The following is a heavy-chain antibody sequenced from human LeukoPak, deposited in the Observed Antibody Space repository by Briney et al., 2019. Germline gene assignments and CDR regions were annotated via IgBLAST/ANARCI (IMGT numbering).Heavy chain of an antibody. J-gene: IGHJ5*02. CDR2: IYHNGGT. CDR1: GYSVNNGYQ. V-gene: IGHV4-38-2*02. Sequence: SETLSPTRAVSGYSVNNGYQWAWIRQSPGRGLEWIGSIYHNGGTHYNPSLRSRVVISVDTSNNQFSLRLSSVTVADTAVYYCARDPRWLTPDCTSTSCYENYFDPWGRGTLVTVSS. D-gene: IGHD2-2*01. CDR3: ARDPRWLTPDCTSTSCYENYFDP.